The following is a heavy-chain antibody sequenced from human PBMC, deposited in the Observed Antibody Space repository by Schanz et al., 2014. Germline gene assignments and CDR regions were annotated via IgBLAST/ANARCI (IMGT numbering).Heavy chain of an antibody. CDR2: ISDSGDST. D-gene: IGHD1-1*01. Sequence: QVQLVESGGGVVQPGRSLRLSCAASGFTFSDYYMTWIRQAPGKGLGWVSDISDSGDSTHYADSVKGRFTIARDNSKNTLFLQMDSLRVEDTAVYYCMAMGRNTSHYFDHWGQGTLVTVSS. CDR3: MAMGRNTSHYFDH. V-gene: IGHV3-11*05. CDR1: GFTFSDYY. J-gene: IGHJ4*02.